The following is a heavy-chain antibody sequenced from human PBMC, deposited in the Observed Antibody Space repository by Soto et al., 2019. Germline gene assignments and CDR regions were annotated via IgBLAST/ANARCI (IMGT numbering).Heavy chain of an antibody. CDR1: GYSFTRYG. J-gene: IGHJ3*02. CDR3: ATLRRYFDWFRDAFDI. Sequence: ASVKVSCKASGYSFTRYGIGWARQAPGQGLEWMGGFDPEDGETIYAQKFQGRVTMTEDTSTDTAYMELSSLRSEDTAVYYCATLRRYFDWFRDAFDIWGQGTMVTVS. V-gene: IGHV1-24*01. D-gene: IGHD3-9*01. CDR2: FDPEDGET.